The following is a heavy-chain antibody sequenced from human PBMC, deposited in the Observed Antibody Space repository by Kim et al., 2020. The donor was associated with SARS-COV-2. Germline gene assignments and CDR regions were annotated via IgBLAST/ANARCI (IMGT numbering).Heavy chain of an antibody. CDR1: GFTFSIFG. CDR3: AKESPRYYDYVWGTYRLDS. Sequence: GGSLRLSCAASGFTFSIFGMHWVRQAPGKRLEWVAVILYDGNSKYYADSVKGRFTIFRDNSNNTIFLQMDSLRVEDTAVYFCAKESPRYYDYVWGTYRLDSWGQGALVTVS. D-gene: IGHD3-16*02. V-gene: IGHV3-33*06. J-gene: IGHJ4*02. CDR2: ILYDGNSK.